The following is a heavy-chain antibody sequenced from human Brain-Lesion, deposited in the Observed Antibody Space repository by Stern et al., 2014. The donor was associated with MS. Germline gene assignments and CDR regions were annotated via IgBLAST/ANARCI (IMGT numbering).Heavy chain of an antibody. CDR2: FDPEDGET. J-gene: IGHJ4*02. Sequence: DQLVESGAEVKKPGASVKVSCTVSGYTLPELSMHWVRQAPRKGLEWMGGFDPEDGETIYAQKFQGRVTMTEDTSTDTAYMKLSSLRSEDTAVYYCATLSPGAGGNYYRHFDYWGQGTLVTVSS. D-gene: IGHD1-26*01. CDR1: GYTLPELS. CDR3: ATLSPGAGGNYYRHFDY. V-gene: IGHV1-24*01.